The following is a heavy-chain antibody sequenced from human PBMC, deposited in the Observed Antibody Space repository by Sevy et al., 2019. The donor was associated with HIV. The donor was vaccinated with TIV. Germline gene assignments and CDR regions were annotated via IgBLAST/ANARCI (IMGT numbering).Heavy chain of an antibody. V-gene: IGHV3-15*01. CDR2: IKGKIYHGTR. J-gene: IGHJ5*02. CDR3: TTAAWSHEDDYNS. CDR1: GFTFSNAW. D-gene: IGHD5-12*01. Sequence: GGSLRLSCAASGFTFSNAWMSWVRQAPGKGLEWVGGIKGKIYHGTRDDAEPVTGRFSISREDSKNTLYLQMNSLKTEDTAVYYCTTAAWSHEDDYNSWGQGTLVTVSS.